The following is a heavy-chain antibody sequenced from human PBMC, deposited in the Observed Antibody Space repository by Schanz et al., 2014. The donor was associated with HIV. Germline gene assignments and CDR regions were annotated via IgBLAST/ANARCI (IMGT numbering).Heavy chain of an antibody. J-gene: IGHJ5*01. CDR1: GFTFSSYA. V-gene: IGHV3-23*01. CDR3: ARDKSNLGMDS. CDR2: ISGSGGST. Sequence: EVQLLESGGGLEQPGGSLRLSCAASGFTFSSYAMSWVRQAPGKGLEWVSAISGSGGSTYYADSVKGRFTTSRDNAKNSLYLQMNTLRADDTAVYYCARDKSNLGMDSWGQGTLVTVSS.